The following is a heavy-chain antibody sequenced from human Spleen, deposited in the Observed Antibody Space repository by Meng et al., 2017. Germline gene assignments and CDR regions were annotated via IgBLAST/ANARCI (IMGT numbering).Heavy chain of an antibody. CDR3: SRGAFDY. CDR1: GFTFSSYN. V-gene: IGHV3-74*03. CDR2: INTDASIT. Sequence: GESLKISCAASGFTFSSYNMHWVRQTPGEGLVWVSRINTDASITTYADSVKGRFTIPRDDAKNTIYLQMNSLRAEDTAVYYCSRGAFDYWGQGTLVTVSS. J-gene: IGHJ4*02. D-gene: IGHD3-16*01.